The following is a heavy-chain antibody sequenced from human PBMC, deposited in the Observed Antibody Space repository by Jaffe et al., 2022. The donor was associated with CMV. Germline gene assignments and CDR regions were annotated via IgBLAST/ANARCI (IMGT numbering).Heavy chain of an antibody. CDR1: GFTFSSYW. V-gene: IGHV3-7*03. Sequence: EVQLVESGGGLVQPGGSLRLSCAASGFTFSSYWMSWVRQAPGKGLEWVANIKQDGSEKYYVDSVKGRFTISRDNAKNSLYLQMNSLRAEDTAVYYCARRGSIAAAGGAYYYYMDVWGKGTTVTVSS. CDR3: ARRGSIAAAGGAYYYYMDV. J-gene: IGHJ6*03. CDR2: IKQDGSEK. D-gene: IGHD6-13*01.